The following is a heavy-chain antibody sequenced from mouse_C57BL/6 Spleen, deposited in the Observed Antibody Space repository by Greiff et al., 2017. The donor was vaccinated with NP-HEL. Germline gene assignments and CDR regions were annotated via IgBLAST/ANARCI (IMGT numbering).Heavy chain of an antibody. J-gene: IGHJ2*01. CDR1: GFTFSDYG. V-gene: IGHV5-17*01. D-gene: IGHD1-1*01. Sequence: EVQVVESGGGLVKPGGSLKLSCAASGFTFSDYGMHWVRQAPEKGLEWVAYISSGSSTIYYADTVKGRFTISRDNAKNTLFLQMTSLRSEDTAMYYCARGYYYGIDYWGQGTTLTVSS. CDR2: ISSGSSTI. CDR3: ARGYYYGIDY.